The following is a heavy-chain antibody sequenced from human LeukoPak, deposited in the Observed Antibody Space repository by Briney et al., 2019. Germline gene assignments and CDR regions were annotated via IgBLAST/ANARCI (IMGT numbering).Heavy chain of an antibody. CDR1: GFTFSSYG. CDR2: IPYDSSNK. Sequence: GTSLRLSCAASGFTFSSYGMHWVRQAPGKGLEWVAVIPYDSSNKYYTDSVKGRFTISRDNSKNTLYLQMNSLRAEDTAVYYCAKNRIPTAITPDSWGQGTLVTVSS. J-gene: IGHJ5*01. CDR3: AKNRIPTAITPDS. D-gene: IGHD2-2*02. V-gene: IGHV3-30*18.